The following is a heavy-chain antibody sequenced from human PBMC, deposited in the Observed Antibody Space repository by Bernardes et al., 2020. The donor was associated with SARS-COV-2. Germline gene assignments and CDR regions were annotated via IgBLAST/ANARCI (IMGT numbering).Heavy chain of an antibody. CDR2: IWYDGSNK. CDR3: ARDGGVVGATSGDY. Sequence: SLSLSCAASGFTFSSYGMHWVRQAPGKGLEWVAVIWYDGSNKYYADSVKGRFTISRDNSKNTLYLQMNSLRAEDTAVYYCARDGGVVGATSGDYWGQGTLVTVSS. D-gene: IGHD1-26*01. J-gene: IGHJ4*02. CDR1: GFTFSSYG. V-gene: IGHV3-33*08.